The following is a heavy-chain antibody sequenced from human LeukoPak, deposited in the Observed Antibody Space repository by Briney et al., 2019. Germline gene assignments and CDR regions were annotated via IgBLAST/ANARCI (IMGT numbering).Heavy chain of an antibody. CDR1: GYTFTSYG. J-gene: IGHJ4*02. Sequence: ASVKVSCKASGYTFTSYGISWVRQAPGQGIEWMGWISANNGNTNYAQKLPGRVIITTDTSTNTAHMELSSLTTDDTAIYYCSRHGGIGPKRDYFDYWGPGTLVTVSS. CDR2: ISANNGNT. D-gene: IGHD3-16*01. CDR3: SRHGGIGPKRDYFDY. V-gene: IGHV1-18*01.